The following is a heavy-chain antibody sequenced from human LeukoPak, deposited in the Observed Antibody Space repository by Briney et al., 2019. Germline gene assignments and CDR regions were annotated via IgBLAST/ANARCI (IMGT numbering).Heavy chain of an antibody. CDR3: ARGGLRYFHNWFDP. V-gene: IGHV1-2*02. CDR2: INPNSGFA. CDR1: GYTFTGYY. Sequence: ASVKVSCKASGYTFTGYYIHWVRQAPGQGLQWMGWINPNSGFAHYPQNFQGRLTMTRDTSITTAYMELSSLRSDDTAVYYCARGGLRYFHNWFDPWGQGTLVTVSS. J-gene: IGHJ5*02. D-gene: IGHD3-9*01.